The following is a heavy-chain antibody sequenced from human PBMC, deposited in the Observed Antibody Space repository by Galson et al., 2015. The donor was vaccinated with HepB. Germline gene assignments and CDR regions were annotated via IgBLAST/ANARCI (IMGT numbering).Heavy chain of an antibody. V-gene: IGHV3-30-3*01. CDR3: ARDRGIVGATTYFPY. D-gene: IGHD1-26*01. CDR2: ISYDGSNK. J-gene: IGHJ4*02. Sequence: SLRLSCAASGFPFSSYAMHWVRQAPGKGLEWVAVISYDGSNKYYADSVKGRFTISRDNSKNTLYLQMNSLRAEDTAVYYCARDRGIVGATTYFPYWCQGTLVTVSS. CDR1: GFPFSSYA.